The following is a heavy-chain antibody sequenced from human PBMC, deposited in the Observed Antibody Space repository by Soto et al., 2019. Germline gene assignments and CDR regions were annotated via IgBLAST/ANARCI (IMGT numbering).Heavy chain of an antibody. CDR2: INPDGNVG. V-gene: IGHV3-7*03. CDR3: AGWGGHDYKY. D-gene: IGHD4-4*01. Sequence: EVQLLGSGGGLVQPGGSLRLSCVCSGFTFSTYWMNWVRQAPGKGLERVANINPDGNVGTYVDSVRGRFTTSRDNEKNALYLQKNSLRADDTAVYFCAGWGGHDYKYWGQGIMVTVSS. J-gene: IGHJ4*02. CDR1: GFTFSTYW.